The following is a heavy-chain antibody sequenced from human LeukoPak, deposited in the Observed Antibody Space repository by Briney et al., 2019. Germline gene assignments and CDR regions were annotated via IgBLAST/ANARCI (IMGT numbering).Heavy chain of an antibody. CDR2: ISSSSSTI. D-gene: IGHD1-26*01. CDR1: GVTVSNNS. V-gene: IGHV3-48*02. J-gene: IGHJ4*02. CDR3: ARGNLVG. Sequence: GGSLRLSCVASGVTVSNNSITWVRQAPGKGLEWVSYISSSSSTIYYADSVKGRFTISRDNAKNSLYLQMNSLRDEDTAVYYCARGNLVGGGQGTLVTVSS.